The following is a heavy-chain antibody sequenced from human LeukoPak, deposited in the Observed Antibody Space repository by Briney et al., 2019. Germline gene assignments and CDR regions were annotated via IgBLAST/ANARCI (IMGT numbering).Heavy chain of an antibody. J-gene: IGHJ5*02. CDR3: ARDRLVAATRKNTGYNWFDP. CDR1: GGSISSGGYY. V-gene: IGHV4-31*03. Sequence: SETLSLTCTVSGGSISSGGYYWSWIRQHPGKGLEWIGYIYYSGSTYYNPSLKSRVTISVDTSKNQFSLKLSSVTAADSAVYYCARDRLVAATRKNTGYNWFDPWGQGTLVTVSS. D-gene: IGHD2-15*01. CDR2: IYYSGST.